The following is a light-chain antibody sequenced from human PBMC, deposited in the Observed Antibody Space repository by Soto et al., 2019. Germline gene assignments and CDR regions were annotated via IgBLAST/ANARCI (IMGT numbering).Light chain of an antibody. CDR2: LAS. CDR1: QSLLQSNGNNH. V-gene: IGKV2-28*01. Sequence: DIVLTQSPLSLPVTPGEPASISCRSSQSLLQSNGNNHVDWYLQRPGQSPQLLLYLASSRASGVPDRFSGSGSGTEFPMEISRVAAEDAGVYCCLQAAQRPLTFGQGTRLEIK. CDR3: LQAAQRPLT. J-gene: IGKJ5*01.